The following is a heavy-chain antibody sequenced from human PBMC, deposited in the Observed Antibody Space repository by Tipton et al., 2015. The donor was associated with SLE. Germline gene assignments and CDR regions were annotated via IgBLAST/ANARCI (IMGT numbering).Heavy chain of an antibody. CDR2: ISWNSGSI. J-gene: IGHJ3*01. D-gene: IGHD6-13*01. Sequence: SLRLSCAASGFTFDDYAMHWVRQAPGKGLEGVSGISWNSGSIGYADSVKGRFTISRDNAKNSLYLQMNSLRAEDTALYYCAKDISYSSSWKYFDLWGQGTMVTVSS. V-gene: IGHV3-9*01. CDR1: GFTFDDYA. CDR3: AKDISYSSSWKYFDL.